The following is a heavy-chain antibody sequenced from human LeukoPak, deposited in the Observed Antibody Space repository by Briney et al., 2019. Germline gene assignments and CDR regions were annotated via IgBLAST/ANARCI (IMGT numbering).Heavy chain of an antibody. CDR3: AVGVGSSGWYHY. V-gene: IGHV4-4*07. D-gene: IGHD6-19*01. CDR1: GVSISSYY. J-gene: IGHJ4*02. CDR2: ISASGST. Sequence: SGTLSLTCTVSGVSISSYYWSWIRQAAGKGLEWIGRISASGSTNYNPSLKSRVTMSVDTSKNQFSLRLSSVTAADTAVYYCAVGVGSSGWYHYWGQGNLVTVSS.